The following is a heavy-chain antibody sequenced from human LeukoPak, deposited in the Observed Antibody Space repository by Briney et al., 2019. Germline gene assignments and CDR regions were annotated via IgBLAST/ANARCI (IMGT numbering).Heavy chain of an antibody. Sequence: GGSMRLSCAASGFSFSNYAMSWVRQGPGKGLEWVSAIGGSIGSTFYTDSVKGRFTISRDNSKNTLSLQMNSLRVEDTAVYYCVKDFVVVPGLVNYFDYWGQGTLVTVSS. CDR2: IGGSIGST. J-gene: IGHJ4*02. D-gene: IGHD2-2*01. CDR3: VKDFVVVPGLVNYFDY. CDR1: GFSFSNYA. V-gene: IGHV3-23*01.